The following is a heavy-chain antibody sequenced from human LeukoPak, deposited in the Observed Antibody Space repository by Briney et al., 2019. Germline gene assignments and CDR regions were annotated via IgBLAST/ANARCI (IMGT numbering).Heavy chain of an antibody. Sequence: PGGSLRLSCAASGFTFSSYAISWVRQAPGQGLEWMGGIIPIFGTANYAQKFQGRVTITADESTSTAYMELSSLRSEDTAVYYCASEECSGGSCYPWGQGTLVTVSS. D-gene: IGHD2-15*01. CDR2: IIPIFGTA. J-gene: IGHJ5*02. CDR3: ASEECSGGSCYP. CDR1: GFTFSSYA. V-gene: IGHV1-69*01.